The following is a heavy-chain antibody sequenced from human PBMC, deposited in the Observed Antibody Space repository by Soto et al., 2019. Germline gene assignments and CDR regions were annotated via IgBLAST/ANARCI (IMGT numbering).Heavy chain of an antibody. CDR3: ARGGIVVVPAGTRRQKKARNWFDP. J-gene: IGHJ5*02. CDR1: GGSISSGGYY. Sequence: PSETLSLTCTVSGGSISSGGYYWSWIRQHPGKGLEWIGYIYYSGSTYYNPSLKSRVTISVDTSKNQFSLKLSSVTAADTAVYHCARGGIVVVPAGTRRQKKARNWFDPWGQGTLVTVSS. V-gene: IGHV4-31*03. D-gene: IGHD2-2*01. CDR2: IYYSGST.